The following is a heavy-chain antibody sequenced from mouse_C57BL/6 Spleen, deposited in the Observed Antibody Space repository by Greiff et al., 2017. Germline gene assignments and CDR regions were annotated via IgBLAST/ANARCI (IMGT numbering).Heavy chain of an antibody. V-gene: IGHV1-54*01. J-gene: IGHJ4*01. Sequence: QVQLQQSGAELVRPGPSVKVSCKASGYAFTNYLIEWVKQRPGQGLEWIGVINPGSGGTNYNEKFKGKATLTADKSSSTAYLQLSSLTSEDSAVCFCARSGDYDVYYAMDDRGQGASVTVAA. CDR2: INPGSGGT. CDR3: ARSGDYDVYYAMDD. CDR1: GYAFTNYL. D-gene: IGHD2-4*01.